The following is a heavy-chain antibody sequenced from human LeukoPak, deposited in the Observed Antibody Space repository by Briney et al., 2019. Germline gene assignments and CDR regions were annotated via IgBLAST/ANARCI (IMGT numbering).Heavy chain of an antibody. J-gene: IGHJ4*02. CDR2: IKNDGSET. CDR1: GFNLRDYW. D-gene: IGHD6-19*01. V-gene: IGHV3-7*03. CDR3: VKNDGWFHLAQ. Sequence: PGGSLRLSCAVSGFNLRDYWMDWVRQAPGKGLQWVGHIKNDGSETYYLDSLKGRFSISRDNTNNALYLQMNSLRVEDTAVYYCVKNDGWFHLAQWGQGTLVTVSS.